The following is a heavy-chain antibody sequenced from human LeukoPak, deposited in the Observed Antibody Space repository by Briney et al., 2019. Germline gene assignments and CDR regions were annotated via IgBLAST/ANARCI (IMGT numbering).Heavy chain of an antibody. Sequence: ASVKVSCKASGYTFTHYSIHWLRQAPGQSLEWMGWINVDNDNTIYSQNFQGRVTITRDTSANTAYMELSSLRSEDTAVYYCARALWNSGYPFDYWGQGTLVTVSS. D-gene: IGHD5-12*01. V-gene: IGHV1-3*01. CDR1: GYTFTHYS. CDR2: INVDNDNT. J-gene: IGHJ4*02. CDR3: ARALWNSGYPFDY.